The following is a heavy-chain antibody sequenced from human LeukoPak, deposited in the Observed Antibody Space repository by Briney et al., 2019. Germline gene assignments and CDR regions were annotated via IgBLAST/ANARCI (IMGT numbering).Heavy chain of an antibody. D-gene: IGHD5-24*01. CDR1: GFTFSAHN. CDR3: ARGVEMATVRNYFDY. Sequence: GGSLRLSCAASGFTFSAHNMNWVRLAPGKGLEWVSSISSSSSYIYYADSVKGRFTISRDNAKNSLYLQMNSLKAEDTAVYYCARGVEMATVRNYFDYWGQGTLVTVSS. V-gene: IGHV3-21*01. J-gene: IGHJ4*02. CDR2: ISSSSSYI.